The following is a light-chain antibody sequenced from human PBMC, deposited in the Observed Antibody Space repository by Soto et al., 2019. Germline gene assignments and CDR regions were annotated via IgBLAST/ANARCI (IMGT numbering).Light chain of an antibody. CDR3: HSYYRSLSGTV. J-gene: IGLJ3*02. V-gene: IGLV1-40*01. CDR1: SSNIGAGYD. Sequence: QSVLTQPPSVSGAPGQRVTISCSGGSSNIGAGYDVHWYQQLPETAPKLLIYSNTIRPSGVPDRFSGSKSGTSASLSITGPQAQDEADYYYHSYYRSLSGTVFGEGTKLTVL. CDR2: SNT.